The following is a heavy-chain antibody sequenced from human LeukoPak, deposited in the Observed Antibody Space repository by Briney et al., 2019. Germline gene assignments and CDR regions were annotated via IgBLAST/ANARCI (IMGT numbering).Heavy chain of an antibody. CDR2: ISAYNDNT. V-gene: IGHV1-18*01. Sequence: GASVKVSCKASGYTFTSYGISWVRQAPGQGLEWMGWISAYNDNTNYAQKLQGRVTMTTDTSTSTAYMELRSLRSDDTAVYYCARSPDLYDSSGYYFNWFDPWGQGTLVTVSS. D-gene: IGHD3-22*01. CDR1: GYTFTSYG. J-gene: IGHJ5*02. CDR3: ARSPDLYDSSGYYFNWFDP.